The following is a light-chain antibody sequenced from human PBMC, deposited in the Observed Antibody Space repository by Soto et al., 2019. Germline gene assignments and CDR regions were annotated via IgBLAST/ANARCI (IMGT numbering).Light chain of an antibody. Sequence: DIQMTQSPSTLSGSLGARVTITCRASQTISSWLAWYQQKPGKAPKLLIYKASTLKSGVPSRFSGSGSGTEFTLTISSLQPDDFATYYCQQSDSYSVAFGQGTRVEIK. CDR1: QTISSW. CDR2: KAS. J-gene: IGKJ5*01. V-gene: IGKV1-5*03. CDR3: QQSDSYSVA.